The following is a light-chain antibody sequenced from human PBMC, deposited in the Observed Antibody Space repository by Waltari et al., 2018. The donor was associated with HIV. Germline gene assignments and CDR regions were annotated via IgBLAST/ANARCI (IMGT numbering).Light chain of an antibody. CDR1: QSVNSN. V-gene: IGKV3-15*01. CDR3: QQYNNWPWT. J-gene: IGKJ1*01. CDR2: GAS. Sequence: ELVMTQFPATLSVSPGERATLSCRASQSVNSNLAWYQQKPGHAPRLLIFGASTRATGIPARFSGSGSGTEFTLTISSLQSEDFAVYYCQQYNNWPWTFGQGTKVEIK.